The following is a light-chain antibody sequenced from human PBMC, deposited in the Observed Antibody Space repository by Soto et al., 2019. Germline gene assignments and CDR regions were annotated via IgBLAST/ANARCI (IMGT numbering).Light chain of an antibody. CDR3: QQYCSSPLYS. J-gene: IGKJ2*01. V-gene: IGKV3-20*01. CDR1: QTVSSAY. Sequence: DIVLTQSPGTLSLSPGERATLSCRTSQTVSSAYLAWYKQKPGQAPRLLIYGASSRATGIPDRFSGSGSGTDFTLTISRLEPEDSAVYYCQQYCSSPLYSFGQGTKLEIK. CDR2: GAS.